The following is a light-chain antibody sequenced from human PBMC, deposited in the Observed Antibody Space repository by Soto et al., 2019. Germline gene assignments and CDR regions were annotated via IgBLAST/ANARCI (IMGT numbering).Light chain of an antibody. Sequence: EIVLTQSPSTLSLSPGERATLSCRASQRFSSNYSAWYQQTSGQPPRLLIYGASRRSTGIPDRFSGSGSGTHCTLTVSRLEPEDFAQYCCQQHGSSPRTFGGGTKVEIK. CDR2: GAS. V-gene: IGKV3-20*01. J-gene: IGKJ4*01. CDR3: QQHGSSPRT. CDR1: QRFSSNY.